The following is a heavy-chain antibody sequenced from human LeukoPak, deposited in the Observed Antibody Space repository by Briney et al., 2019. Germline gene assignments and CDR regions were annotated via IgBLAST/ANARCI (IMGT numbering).Heavy chain of an antibody. V-gene: IGHV3-30*04. J-gene: IGHJ4*02. CDR1: GFAFSTSA. CDR3: ARGPDTSTLPLDY. Sequence: PGGSLRLSCAASGFAFSTSAMHWIRQAPGKGPEWVAVISDDGSAQYYAGSVKGRFTISRDNSKITLFLLMNRLGTDDTALYFCARGPDTSTLPLDYWGQGTRVTVSS. CDR2: ISDDGSAQ. D-gene: IGHD5-18*01.